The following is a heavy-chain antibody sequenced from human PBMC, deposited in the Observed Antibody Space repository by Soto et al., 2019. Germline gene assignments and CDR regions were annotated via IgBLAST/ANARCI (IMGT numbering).Heavy chain of an antibody. J-gene: IGHJ6*02. CDR2: IIPILGIA. CDR3: AIRPGIAAAGTSPPVVYGMDV. D-gene: IGHD6-13*01. V-gene: IGHV1-69*02. Sequence: SVKVSCKASGGTFSSYTISWVRQAPGQGLEWMGRIIPILGIANYAQKFQGRVTITADKSTSTAYMELSSLRSEDTAVYYCAIRPGIAAAGTSPPVVYGMDVWGQ. CDR1: GGTFSSYT.